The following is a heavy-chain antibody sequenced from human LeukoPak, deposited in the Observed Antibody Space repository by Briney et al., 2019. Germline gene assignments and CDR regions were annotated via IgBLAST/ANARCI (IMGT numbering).Heavy chain of an antibody. Sequence: PGGSLRLSCAASGFTFSSYSMNWVRQAPGKGLEWVSSISSSSSYIYYADSVKGRFTISRDNAKNSLYLQMNSLRAEDTAVYYCAKTISGYSSGWLYYYYYYMDVWGKGTTVTISS. CDR1: GFTFSSYS. D-gene: IGHD6-19*01. V-gene: IGHV3-21*01. CDR2: ISSSSSYI. J-gene: IGHJ6*03. CDR3: AKTISGYSSGWLYYYYYYMDV.